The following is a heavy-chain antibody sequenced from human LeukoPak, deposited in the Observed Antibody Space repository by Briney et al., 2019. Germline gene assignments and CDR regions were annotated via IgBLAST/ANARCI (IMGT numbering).Heavy chain of an antibody. V-gene: IGHV3-21*01. CDR1: GFTFSSYS. CDR3: ARVPWGLYGMDV. J-gene: IGHJ6*02. D-gene: IGHD3-16*01. Sequence: PGGSLRLSCAASGFTFSSYSMNWVRQAPGKGLEWVSSISSSSSYISYADSVKGRFTISRDNAKNSLYLQMNSLRAEDTAVYYCARVPWGLYGMDVWGQGTTVTVSS. CDR2: ISSSSSYI.